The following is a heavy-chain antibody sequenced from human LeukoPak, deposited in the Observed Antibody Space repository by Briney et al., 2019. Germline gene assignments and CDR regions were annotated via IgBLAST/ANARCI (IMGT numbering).Heavy chain of an antibody. D-gene: IGHD3-10*01. CDR1: GYTFTSYD. J-gene: IGHJ4*02. CDR3: ARGYGFGELLGFDY. V-gene: IGHV1-8*03. CDR2: MNPNSGNT. Sequence: ASVKVSCKASGYTFTSYDINWVRQATGQGLEWMGWMNPNSGNTGYAQKFQGRVTITRNTSISTAYMELSSLRSEDTAVYYCARGYGFGELLGFDYWGQGTLVTVSS.